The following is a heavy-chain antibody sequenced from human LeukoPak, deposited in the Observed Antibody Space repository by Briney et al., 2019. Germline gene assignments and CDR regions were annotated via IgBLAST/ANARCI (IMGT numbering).Heavy chain of an antibody. J-gene: IGHJ2*01. V-gene: IGHV3-33*01. CDR1: GFTFSSYG. Sequence: GGSLRLSCAASGFTFSSYGMHWVRQAPGKGLEWVAVIWYDGSNKYYADSVKGRFTISRDNSKNTLYLQMNSLRAEDTAVYYCARDPPEDSSKLSWGRGTLVTVSS. CDR3: ARDPPEDSSKLS. CDR2: IWYDGSNK. D-gene: IGHD3-22*01.